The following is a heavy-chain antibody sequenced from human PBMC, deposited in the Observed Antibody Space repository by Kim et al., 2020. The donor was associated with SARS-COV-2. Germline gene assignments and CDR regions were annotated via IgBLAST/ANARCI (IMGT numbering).Heavy chain of an antibody. J-gene: IGHJ4*02. CDR3: ARTGHDGDYFDY. V-gene: IGHV1-69*13. D-gene: IGHD4-17*01. CDR1: GGTFSSYA. Sequence: SVKVSCKASGGTFSSYAISWVRQAPGQGLEWMGGIIPIFGTANYAQKFQGRVTITADESTSTAYMELSSLRSEDTAVYYCARTGHDGDYFDYWGQGTLVTVSS. CDR2: IIPIFGTA.